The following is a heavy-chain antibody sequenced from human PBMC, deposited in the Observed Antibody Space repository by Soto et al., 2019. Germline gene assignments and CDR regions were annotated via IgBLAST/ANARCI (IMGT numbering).Heavy chain of an antibody. D-gene: IGHD2-15*01. J-gene: IGHJ4*02. CDR3: AKDGPDYSDTYYFDY. Sequence: GGSLRLSCAACGFTFATYGMHWVRQAPGKGLEWVAVISYDGSNRYYADSVKGRFTISRDNSKNTLYLQMNSLRAEDTAVYYCAKDGPDYSDTYYFDYWGQGTLVTVSS. CDR2: ISYDGSNR. V-gene: IGHV3-30*18. CDR1: GFTFATYG.